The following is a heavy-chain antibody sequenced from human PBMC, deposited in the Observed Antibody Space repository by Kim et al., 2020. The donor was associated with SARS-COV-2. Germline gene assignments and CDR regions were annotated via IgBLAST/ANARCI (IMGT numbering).Heavy chain of an antibody. Sequence: SVKVSCKASGDTFSSYGISWVRQAPGQGLEWMGGIGGIKGTANYAQKFRGRVTITTDGSTSTAYMELSSLRSEDTAVYYCAIDCSIVAGGTGEYFDY. CDR2: IGGIKGTA. D-gene: IGHD6-13*01. J-gene: IGHJ4*01. V-gene: IGHV1-69*05. CDR1: GDTFSSYG. CDR3: AIDCSIVAGGTGEYFDY.